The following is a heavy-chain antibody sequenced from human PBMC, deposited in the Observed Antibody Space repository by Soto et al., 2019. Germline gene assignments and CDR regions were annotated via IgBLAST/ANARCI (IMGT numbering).Heavy chain of an antibody. J-gene: IGHJ6*02. CDR1: GYSISSGYY. Sequence: SETLSLTCAVSGYSISSGYYWGWIRQPPGKGLEWIGSIHHSGSTYYNPSLKSRVTIALDTSRNQFSLRLSSVTAADTAVYFCARGGDTMVRGVIIYYFYGVDVWGQGTTVTVSS. D-gene: IGHD3-10*01. V-gene: IGHV4-38-2*01. CDR3: ARGGDTMVRGVIIYYFYGVDV. CDR2: IHHSGST.